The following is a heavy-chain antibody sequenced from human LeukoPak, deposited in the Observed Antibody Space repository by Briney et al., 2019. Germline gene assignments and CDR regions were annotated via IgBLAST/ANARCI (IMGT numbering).Heavy chain of an antibody. CDR3: ARGRSITLLRGVAMSDGFDI. D-gene: IGHD3-10*01. J-gene: IGHJ3*02. CDR2: TDTSGKYI. Sequence: PGGSLRLSCAASGFPFSNYGMNWVRQAPGKGLEWVSFTDTSGKYIYYGDSVKGRFTISRDNAKILLFLQMNGLRAEDTAVYYCARGRSITLLRGVAMSDGFDIWGQGAMVAVSS. V-gene: IGHV3-21*06. CDR1: GFPFSNYG.